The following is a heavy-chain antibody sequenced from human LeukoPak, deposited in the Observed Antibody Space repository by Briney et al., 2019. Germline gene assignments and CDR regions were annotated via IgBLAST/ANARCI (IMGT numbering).Heavy chain of an antibody. CDR3: ARTKEWLVYDAFDI. V-gene: IGHV4-34*01. CDR1: GGSISGYY. J-gene: IGHJ3*02. Sequence: SETLSLTCTVSGGSISGYYWSWIRQPPGKGLKWIGEINHSGSTNYNPSLKSRVTISVDTSKNQFSLKLSSVTAADTAVYYCARTKEWLVYDAFDIWGQGTMVTVSS. D-gene: IGHD6-19*01. CDR2: INHSGST.